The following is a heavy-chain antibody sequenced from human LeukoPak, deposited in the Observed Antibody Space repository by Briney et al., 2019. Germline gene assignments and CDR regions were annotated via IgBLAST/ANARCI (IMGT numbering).Heavy chain of an antibody. Sequence: ASVKVSCKASGYTFTSYGISWVRQAPGQGLEWMGWISAYNGNTNYAQKLQGRVTMTTDTSTSTAYMELRSLRSDDTAVYYCARGGPAGYCSSTSCYGGDIWAKGQWSPSLQ. CDR3: ARGGPAGYCSSTSCYGGDI. CDR1: GYTFTSYG. J-gene: IGHJ3*02. V-gene: IGHV1-18*01. D-gene: IGHD2-2*01. CDR2: ISAYNGNT.